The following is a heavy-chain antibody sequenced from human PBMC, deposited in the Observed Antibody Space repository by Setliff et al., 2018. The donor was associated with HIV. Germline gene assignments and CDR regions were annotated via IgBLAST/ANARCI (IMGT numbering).Heavy chain of an antibody. J-gene: IGHJ4*02. CDR3: AREHDSLTGYSFDF. CDR2: MNPNTGVA. Sequence: ASVKVSCKASGHTFSNSDIHWVRRATGQGLEWMGWMNPNTGVAGYALKFQDRVTITIDTSASTAYMELSSLRSEDTAVYYCAREHDSLTGYSFDFWGQGTLVTVSS. D-gene: IGHD3-9*01. CDR1: GHTFSNSD. V-gene: IGHV1-8*01.